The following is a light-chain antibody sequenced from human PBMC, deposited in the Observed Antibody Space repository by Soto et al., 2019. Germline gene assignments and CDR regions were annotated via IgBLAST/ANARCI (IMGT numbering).Light chain of an antibody. CDR3: LQYNTYPFT. CDR2: AAS. V-gene: IGKV1-9*01. CDR1: QDISDY. J-gene: IGKJ5*01. Sequence: DIQLTQSPSFLSASVGDRVTITCRASQDISDYLAWYQQRPGKAPKRLIYAASSLQSGVPSRFSGSGSGTEFTLTISSLQPEDFATYFCLQYNTYPFTFGQGTRLEIK.